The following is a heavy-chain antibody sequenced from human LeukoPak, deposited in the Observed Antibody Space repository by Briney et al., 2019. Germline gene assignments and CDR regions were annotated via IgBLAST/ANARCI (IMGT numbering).Heavy chain of an antibody. CDR1: GFTFSDYY. Sequence: GGSLRLSCAASGFTFSDYYMSWIRQAPGKGLEWVSYISSSSTYTNYADSVKGRFTISRDNSKNTLYLQMHSLRAEDTAVYYCARERPITMVRGVIIKDYYYGMDVWGQGTTVTVSS. D-gene: IGHD3-10*01. V-gene: IGHV3-11*06. J-gene: IGHJ6*02. CDR2: ISSSSTYT. CDR3: ARERPITMVRGVIIKDYYYGMDV.